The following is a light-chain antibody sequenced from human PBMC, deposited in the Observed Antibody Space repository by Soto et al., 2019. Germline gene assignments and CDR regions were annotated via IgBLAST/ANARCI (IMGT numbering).Light chain of an antibody. V-gene: IGKV1-39*01. Sequence: DLQMTQSPSSLSVSVGDRVTITCRASESIGNDLHWYQQKPGKAPKILIYAASTLQSGVPSRFSGSGSGTYFALTISSLQPEDFSTCYCQLSSTASPYTFGQGTKLQIK. CDR2: AAS. J-gene: IGKJ2*01. CDR3: QLSSTASPYT. CDR1: ESIGND.